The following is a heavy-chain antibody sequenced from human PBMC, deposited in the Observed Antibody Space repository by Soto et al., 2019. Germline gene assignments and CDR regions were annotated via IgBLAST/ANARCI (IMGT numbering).Heavy chain of an antibody. CDR3: ARDQWDSGSYYFSYYYGMDV. Sequence: GGSLRLSCAASGFTFNTYNMNWVRQAPGKGLEWVSSITSSNSYKYYADSVKGRFTISRDNAKNSLYLQMNSLRAEDTAVYYCARDQWDSGSYYFSYYYGMDVWGQGTTVTVSS. D-gene: IGHD1-26*01. V-gene: IGHV3-21*01. J-gene: IGHJ6*02. CDR1: GFTFNTYN. CDR2: ITSSNSYK.